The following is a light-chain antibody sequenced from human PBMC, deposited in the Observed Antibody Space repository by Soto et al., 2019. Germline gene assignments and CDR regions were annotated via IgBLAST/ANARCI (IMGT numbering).Light chain of an antibody. CDR3: SSYTTSSTRV. CDR2: DVS. V-gene: IGLV2-14*01. J-gene: IGLJ2*01. CDR1: SSDVGGYNY. Sequence: QSVLTQPASVSGSPGQSITMSCTGTSSDVGGYNYVSWYQQHPGKAPKLMIYDVSNRPSGVSNRFSGSKSGNTASLTISGLQAEDEADYYCSSYTTSSTRVFAGGTKLT.